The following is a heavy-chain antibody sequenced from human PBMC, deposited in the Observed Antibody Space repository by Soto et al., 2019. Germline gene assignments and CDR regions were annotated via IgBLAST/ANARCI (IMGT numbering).Heavy chain of an antibody. CDR1: GYTFPSYD. D-gene: IGHD3-10*01. CDR3: AREQYGNSAWFDP. V-gene: IGHV1-8*01. J-gene: IGHJ5*02. Sequence: QVQLVQSGAEVKKPGASVKVSCKASGYTFPSYDINWVRHATGQGLEWMGWMNPSSGNTGYAQKFQGRVTMTRNNSMSTAYMELSSLRSEDTAVYYCAREQYGNSAWFDPWGQGTLVSVSS. CDR2: MNPSSGNT.